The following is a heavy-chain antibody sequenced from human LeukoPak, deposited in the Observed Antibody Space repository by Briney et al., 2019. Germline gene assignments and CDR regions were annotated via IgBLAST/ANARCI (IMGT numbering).Heavy chain of an antibody. CDR1: GGSISSYY. CDR3: AREPGYGDYESRAPLDV. D-gene: IGHD4-17*01. CDR2: IYYSGST. V-gene: IGHV4-59*01. J-gene: IGHJ6*02. Sequence: SETLSLTCTVSGGSISSYYWSWIRQPPGKGLEWIGYIYYSGSTNYTPSLKSRVTISVDTSKNQFSLKLSSVTAADTAVYYCAREPGYGDYESRAPLDVWGQGTTVTVSS.